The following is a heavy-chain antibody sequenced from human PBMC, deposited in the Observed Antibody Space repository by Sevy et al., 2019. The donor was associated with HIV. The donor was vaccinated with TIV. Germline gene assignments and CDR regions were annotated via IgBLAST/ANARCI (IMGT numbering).Heavy chain of an antibody. CDR2: INEDGTEK. J-gene: IGHJ6*02. CDR3: ARDNATVSRRGLRYYYYGTDV. Sequence: GGSLRLSCAASGFTFSTYWMSWFRQAPGKGLEWLANINEDGTEKFYVDSVKGRFTTSRDNAKNSLYLQMNSLRAEDAAVYYCARDNATVSRRGLRYYYYGTDVWGQGTTVTVS. V-gene: IGHV3-7*01. CDR1: GFTFSTYW. D-gene: IGHD2-2*01.